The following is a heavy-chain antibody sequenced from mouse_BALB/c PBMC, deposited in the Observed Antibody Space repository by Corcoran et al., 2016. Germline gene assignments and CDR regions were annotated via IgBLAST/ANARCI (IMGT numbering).Heavy chain of an antibody. V-gene: IGHV1-19*01. J-gene: IGHJ2*01. D-gene: IGHD2-1*01. CDR3: ARWGGNYYIDY. CDR1: DYSFTGYY. CDR2: INPYNGAT. Sequence: EVHLQQSGPALVKPEASVKISCKASDYSFTGYYMHWVKQSQVKSLECIGRINPYNGATSYNQNFKDKASLTVDKSSSTAYMELNSLTSEDSAVYYCARWGGNYYIDYWGQGTTLTVSS.